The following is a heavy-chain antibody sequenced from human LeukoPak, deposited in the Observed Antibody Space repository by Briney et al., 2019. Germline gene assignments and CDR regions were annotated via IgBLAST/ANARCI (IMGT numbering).Heavy chain of an antibody. V-gene: IGHV3-23*01. Sequence: PGGSLRLSCAASGFTFSSYAMSWVRQAPGKGLEWVSAISGSGGSTYYADSVKGRFTISRDNSKNTLYLQMNSLRAEDTAVYYCAKAHGAVDCSSTSCYAGYYYYYGMDVWGKGTTVTVSS. J-gene: IGHJ6*04. CDR3: AKAHGAVDCSSTSCYAGYYYYYGMDV. D-gene: IGHD2-2*01. CDR1: GFTFSSYA. CDR2: ISGSGGST.